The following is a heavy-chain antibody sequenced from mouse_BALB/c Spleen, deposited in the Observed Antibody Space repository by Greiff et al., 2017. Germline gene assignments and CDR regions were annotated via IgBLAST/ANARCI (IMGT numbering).Heavy chain of an antibody. Sequence: VQLQQSGPGLVKPSQSLSLTCSVTGYSITSGYYWNWIRQFPGNTLEWMGYISYDGSNNYNPSLKNRISITRDTSKNQFFLKLNSVTTEDTATYYCARDDGNYYFDYWGQGTTLTVSS. CDR1: GYSITSGYY. V-gene: IGHV3-6*02. J-gene: IGHJ2*01. D-gene: IGHD2-1*01. CDR3: ARDDGNYYFDY. CDR2: ISYDGSN.